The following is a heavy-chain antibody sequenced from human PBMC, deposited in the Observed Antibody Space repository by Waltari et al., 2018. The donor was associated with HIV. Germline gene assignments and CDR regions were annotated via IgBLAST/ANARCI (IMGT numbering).Heavy chain of an antibody. CDR1: GYTFTSYD. D-gene: IGHD3-22*01. V-gene: IGHV1-8*01. CDR3: ARVKGYSYDSSGYFAY. J-gene: IGHJ4*02. CDR2: MNPNSGNT. Sequence: QVQLVQSGAEVKKPGASVKVSCKASGYTFTSYDINWVRQATGQGLEWMGWMNPNSGNTGYAQKFQGRVTMTRNTSISTAYMELSSLRSEDTAVYYCARVKGYSYDSSGYFAYWGQGTLVIVSS.